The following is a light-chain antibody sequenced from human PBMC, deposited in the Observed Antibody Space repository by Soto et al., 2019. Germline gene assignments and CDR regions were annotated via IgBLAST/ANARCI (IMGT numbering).Light chain of an antibody. V-gene: IGLV2-11*01. J-gene: IGLJ2*01. CDR2: DVS. CDR3: CSYAGSYTV. CDR1: SSDVGGYNY. Sequence: QSVLTQPRSVSGSPGQSVTISCTGTSSDVGGYNYVSWYQQHPGKAPKLLIYDVSKRPSGVPDRFSGSKSGNTASLTISALQAEDEADYYCCSYAGSYTVFGGGTKLTLL.